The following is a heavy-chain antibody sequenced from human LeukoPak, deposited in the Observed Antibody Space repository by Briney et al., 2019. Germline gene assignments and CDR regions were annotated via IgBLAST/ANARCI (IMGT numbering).Heavy chain of an antibody. Sequence: PGGSLRLSCAASGFTFSSYGMHWVRQAPGKGLEWVAVIWYDGSNKYYADSVKGRFTISRDNSKNTLYLQMNSLRAEDTAVYYCARDTPGYYYGMDVWGQGTTVTVSS. CDR1: GFTFSSYG. J-gene: IGHJ6*02. CDR3: ARDTPGYYYGMDV. CDR2: IWYDGSNK. V-gene: IGHV3-33*01.